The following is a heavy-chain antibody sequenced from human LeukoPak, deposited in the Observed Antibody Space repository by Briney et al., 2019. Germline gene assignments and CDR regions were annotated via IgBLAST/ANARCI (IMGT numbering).Heavy chain of an antibody. CDR3: ASKERAFYFGS. CDR1: GFSFSSYG. Sequence: GGSLRLSCAGSGFSFSSYGMHWVRQAPGKGLEWMAFIRSDGSNKYYADSVKGRFTISRDNSKNTLFLQMDSLRTEDTAVYYCASKERAFYFGSWGQGTLVTVSS. CDR2: IRSDGSNK. V-gene: IGHV3-30*02. J-gene: IGHJ4*02.